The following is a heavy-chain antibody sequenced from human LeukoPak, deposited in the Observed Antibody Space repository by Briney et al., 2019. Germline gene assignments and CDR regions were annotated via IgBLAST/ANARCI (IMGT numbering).Heavy chain of an antibody. J-gene: IGHJ5*02. CDR2: ISIYNGNT. V-gene: IGHV1-18*01. D-gene: IGHD3-3*01. CDR3: ARITYDFWSGYYMPDDP. Sequence: ASVKVSCKASGYTFTHYVISWVRQAPGQGLEWMGWISIYNGNTDYAQKLRGRVTMTTDQSTSTAYMELRSLGSDDTAVYYCARITYDFWSGYYMPDDPWGQGTLGTVSS. CDR1: GYTFTHYV.